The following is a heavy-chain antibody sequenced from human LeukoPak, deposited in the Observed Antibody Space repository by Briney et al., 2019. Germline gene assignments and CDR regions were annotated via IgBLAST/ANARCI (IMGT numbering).Heavy chain of an antibody. CDR3: ARDWALISFLPGVGYFDY. Sequence: PGGSLRLSCAASGFTFSSYAMHWVRQAPGKGLEWVAVISYDGSNKYYADSVKGRFTISRDNSKNALYLQMNSLRAEDTAVYYCARDWALISFLPGVGYFDYWGQGTLVTVSS. CDR2: ISYDGSNK. J-gene: IGHJ4*02. D-gene: IGHD2-8*01. V-gene: IGHV3-30*04. CDR1: GFTFSSYA.